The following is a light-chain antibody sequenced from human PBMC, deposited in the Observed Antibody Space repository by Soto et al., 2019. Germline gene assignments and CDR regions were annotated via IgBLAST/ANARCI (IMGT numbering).Light chain of an antibody. V-gene: IGKV1-33*01. CDR3: QQYDNLFT. Sequence: DIQMTQSPSSLSASVGDRVTITCRASQSISIYLNWYQQKPGKAPKLLIYDASNLETGVPSRFSGSGSGTDFTFTISSLQPEDIATYYCQQYDNLFTFGGGTKVEIK. J-gene: IGKJ4*01. CDR2: DAS. CDR1: QSISIY.